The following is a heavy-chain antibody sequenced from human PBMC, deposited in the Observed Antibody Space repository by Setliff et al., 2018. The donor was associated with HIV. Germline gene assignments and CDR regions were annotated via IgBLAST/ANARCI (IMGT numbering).Heavy chain of an antibody. V-gene: IGHV3-23*01. D-gene: IGHD4-4*01. Sequence: GESLTISCAASGFSFRSYAVSWVRQAPGKGLEWVSVISGSGDITYYRESVKGRFTVSRDNSNNTVYLQMNSLRAEDTAMYYCAKTRTVITVYGPFDSWGQGTPVTVSS. CDR3: AKTRTVITVYGPFDS. J-gene: IGHJ4*02. CDR1: GFSFRSYA. CDR2: ISGSGDIT.